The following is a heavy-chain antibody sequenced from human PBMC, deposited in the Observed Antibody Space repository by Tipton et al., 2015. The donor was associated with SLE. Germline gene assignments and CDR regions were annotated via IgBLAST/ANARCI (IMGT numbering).Heavy chain of an antibody. CDR2: INPSGGST. D-gene: IGHD1-26*01. J-gene: IGHJ4*02. CDR3: ARVVGVGAIDF. V-gene: IGHV1-46*01. Sequence: QLVQSGAEVKKPGASVKVSCKASGYTFTSYYMHWVRQAPGQGLEWMGIINPSGGSTSYAQKFQGRVTMTRDTSTSTVYMELSSLRSEDTAMYYCARVVGVGAIDFWGQGTLVTVSS. CDR1: GYTFTSYY.